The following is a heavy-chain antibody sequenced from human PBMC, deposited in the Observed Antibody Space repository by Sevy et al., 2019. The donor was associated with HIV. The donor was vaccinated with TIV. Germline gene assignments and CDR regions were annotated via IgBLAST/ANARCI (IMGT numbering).Heavy chain of an antibody. CDR1: GFTFSSYS. Sequence: GGSLRLSCAASGFTFSSYSMNWVRQAPGKGLEWVSYISSSSSTIYYAGSVKGRFTISRENAKNSLYLQMNSLRDEDKAVYYCAGDQSGIAVAGLTYYYYGMDVWGQGTTVTVSS. J-gene: IGHJ6*02. D-gene: IGHD6-19*01. V-gene: IGHV3-48*02. CDR3: AGDQSGIAVAGLTYYYYGMDV. CDR2: ISSSSSTI.